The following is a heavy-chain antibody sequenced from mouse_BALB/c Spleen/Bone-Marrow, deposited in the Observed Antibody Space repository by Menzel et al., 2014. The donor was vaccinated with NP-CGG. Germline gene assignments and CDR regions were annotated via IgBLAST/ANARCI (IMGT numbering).Heavy chain of an antibody. V-gene: IGHV4-1*02. Sequence: EVKLVESGGGLVQPGGSLKLSCAASGFDFSRYWMCWVRQAPGKGLQWIGEINPESNTINYTPSLKDKFIISRDNAKNTLYLQMSKVRSEDTALYCCARLGYYGWFAYWGQGTLVTVSA. D-gene: IGHD2-3*01. CDR3: ARLGYYGWFAY. J-gene: IGHJ3*01. CDR1: GFDFSRYW. CDR2: INPESNTI.